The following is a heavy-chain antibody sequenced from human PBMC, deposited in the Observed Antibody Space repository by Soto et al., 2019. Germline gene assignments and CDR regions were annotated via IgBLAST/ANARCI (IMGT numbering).Heavy chain of an antibody. CDR2: ISSTSSPI. Sequence: GGSLRLSCAASGFTFSNYGMNWVRQAPGKGLEWVSYISSTSSPIYYADSVQGRFTISRDNAKDSLYLQMNSLRAEDTAVYYCATEVGATRKTPHAPNWFDPWGQGTLVTVSS. CDR3: ATEVGATRKTPHAPNWFDP. J-gene: IGHJ5*02. CDR1: GFTFSNYG. V-gene: IGHV3-48*01. D-gene: IGHD1-26*01.